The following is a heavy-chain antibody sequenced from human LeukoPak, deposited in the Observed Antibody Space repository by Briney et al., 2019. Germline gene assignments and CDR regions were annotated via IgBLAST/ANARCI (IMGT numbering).Heavy chain of an antibody. V-gene: IGHV3-30*04. J-gene: IGHJ3*02. CDR1: GFNFNSYA. CDR3: ARESWSDSVAFDI. Sequence: GGSLRPSCAASGFNFNSYAMHWVRQAPGEGLEWVGLISYGGIDKSYADSVKGRFTISRDSSKRTLYLQMNSLRAEDTAMYYCARESWSDSVAFDIWGLGTMVIVSS. D-gene: IGHD3-3*01. CDR2: ISYGGIDK.